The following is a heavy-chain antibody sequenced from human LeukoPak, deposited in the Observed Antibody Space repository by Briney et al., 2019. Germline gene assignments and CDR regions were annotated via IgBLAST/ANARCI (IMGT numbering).Heavy chain of an antibody. D-gene: IGHD5-24*01. J-gene: IGHJ4*02. CDR2: IYTSGST. Sequence: SETLSLTCTVSGVSISSGAYYWSWIRQPAGKGLEWIGRIYTSGSTNYNPSLKSRVTISVDTSKNQFSLKLSSVTAADTAVYYCARGTLEMATRGLFDYWGQGTLVTVSS. CDR3: ARGTLEMATRGLFDY. V-gene: IGHV4-61*02. CDR1: GVSISSGAYY.